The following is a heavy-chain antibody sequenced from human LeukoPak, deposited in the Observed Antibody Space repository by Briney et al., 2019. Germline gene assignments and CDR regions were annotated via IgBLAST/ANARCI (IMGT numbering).Heavy chain of an antibody. J-gene: IGHJ4*02. CDR1: GFTFSSYA. CDR3: AGGGKSHDYVPICDF. V-gene: IGHV3-23*01. Sequence: GGSLRLSCAASGFTFSSYAMSWVRQAPGKELEWVSGISGSGGSTYYADSVKGRFTISRDNSKNTLYLQMNSLRAEDTAVYYCAGGGKSHDYVPICDFWGQGTRVTVSS. CDR2: ISGSGGST. D-gene: IGHD4-17*01.